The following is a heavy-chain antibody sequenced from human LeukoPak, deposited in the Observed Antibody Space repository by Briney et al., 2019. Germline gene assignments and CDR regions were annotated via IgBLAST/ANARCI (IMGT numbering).Heavy chain of an antibody. Sequence: AGGSLRLSCAASGFTFSSYAMHWVRQAPGKGLEYVSAISSNGGSTYYANSVKGRFTISGDNSKNTLYLQMGSLRAEDMAVYYCARASFTGGSSWYFDYWGQGTLVTVSS. D-gene: IGHD6-13*01. CDR2: ISSNGGST. CDR1: GFTFSSYA. CDR3: ARASFTGGSSWYFDY. J-gene: IGHJ4*02. V-gene: IGHV3-64*01.